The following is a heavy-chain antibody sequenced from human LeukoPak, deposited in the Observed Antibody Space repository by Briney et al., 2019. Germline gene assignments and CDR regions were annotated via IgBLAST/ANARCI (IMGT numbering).Heavy chain of an antibody. CDR2: ISGSGGST. V-gene: IGHV3-23*01. CDR3: AKWGPYYDILTGPYYFDY. Sequence: GGSLRLSCAASGFTFSSYAMSWVRQALGKGLEWVSAISGSGGSTYYADSVKGRFTISRDNSKNTLYLQMNSLRAEDTAVYYCAKWGPYYDILTGPYYFDYWGQGTLVTVSS. CDR1: GFTFSSYA. J-gene: IGHJ4*02. D-gene: IGHD3-9*01.